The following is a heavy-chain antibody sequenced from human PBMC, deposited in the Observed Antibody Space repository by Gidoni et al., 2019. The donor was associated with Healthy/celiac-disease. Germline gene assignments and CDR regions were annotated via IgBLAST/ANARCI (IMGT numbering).Heavy chain of an antibody. V-gene: IGHV3-30*04. CDR3: ARDGGNGVGFWSGYYGSLPGYYYGMYV. CDR1: GFTFSSSA. J-gene: IGHJ6*02. Sequence: QVPLVDSGGVVVQPGRSLRLSCSASGFTFSSSALHWSRPAPGKGLEWVAVISYDGSNKYYADSVKGRFTISRDNSKNTLYLQMNSLRAEDTAVYYCARDGGNGVGFWSGYYGSLPGYYYGMYVWGQGTTVTVSS. CDR2: ISYDGSNK. D-gene: IGHD3-3*01.